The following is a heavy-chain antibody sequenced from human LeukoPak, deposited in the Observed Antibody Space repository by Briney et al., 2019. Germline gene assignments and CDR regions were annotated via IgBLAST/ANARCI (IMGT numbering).Heavy chain of an antibody. CDR2: ISGSGGST. CDR1: GFTFSTYG. CDR3: EKTGGIAPAP. Sequence: GGSLRLSCAASGFTFSTYGMTWVRQAPGKGLEWGSAISGSGGSTYYADSVNGRFTISRDNSKNTLYLQMNSLRAEDTDLYSCEKTGGIAPAPWGQGTLVPVSS. D-gene: IGHD6-13*01. V-gene: IGHV3-23*01. J-gene: IGHJ5*02.